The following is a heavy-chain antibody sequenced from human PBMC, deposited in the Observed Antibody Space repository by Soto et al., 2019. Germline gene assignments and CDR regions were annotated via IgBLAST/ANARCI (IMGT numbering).Heavy chain of an antibody. Sequence: QLQLQESGPGLVKPSETLSLTCTVSGGSISSSSYYWGWIRQPPGKGLEWIGSIYYSGSTYYNPSLKSRVTISVDTSKTQFSLKLSSVTAADTAVYYCARRDASGYGWFDPWGQGTLVTVSS. V-gene: IGHV4-39*01. CDR3: ARRDASGYGWFDP. J-gene: IGHJ5*02. CDR2: IYYSGST. CDR1: GGSISSSSYY. D-gene: IGHD5-12*01.